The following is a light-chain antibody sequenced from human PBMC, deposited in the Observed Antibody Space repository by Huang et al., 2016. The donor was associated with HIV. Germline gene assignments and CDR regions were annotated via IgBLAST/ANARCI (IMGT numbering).Light chain of an antibody. Sequence: EIVMTQSPATLSASPGERATLSCRASQSVRSNIAWYQHKPGQAPSLPIFGASTRATGVPARFSGSESGTEFTLTISSPQSEDFAIYYCQQYDNWPPRGTFGQGTKVEMK. CDR2: GAS. J-gene: IGKJ1*01. CDR3: QQYDNWPPRGT. CDR1: QSVRSN. V-gene: IGKV3-15*01.